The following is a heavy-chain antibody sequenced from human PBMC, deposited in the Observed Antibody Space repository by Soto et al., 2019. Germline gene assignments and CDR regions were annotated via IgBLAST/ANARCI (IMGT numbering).Heavy chain of an antibody. Sequence: ASVKVSCKASGYTFTGYYMHWVRQAPGQGLEWMGWINPNSGGTNYAQKFQGWVTMTRDTSISTAYMELSRLRSDDTAVYYCARGACSGGSCYSGGREFDYWGQGTLVTVSS. CDR3: ARGACSGGSCYSGGREFDY. J-gene: IGHJ4*02. CDR1: GYTFTGYY. D-gene: IGHD2-15*01. CDR2: INPNSGGT. V-gene: IGHV1-2*04.